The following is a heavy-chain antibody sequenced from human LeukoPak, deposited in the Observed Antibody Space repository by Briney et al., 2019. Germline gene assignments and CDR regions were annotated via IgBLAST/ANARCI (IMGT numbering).Heavy chain of an antibody. CDR2: ISSNGGST. V-gene: IGHV3-64*01. CDR3: ARAGYSSSWYDY. Sequence: GGSLRLSCAASGLTFSSYAMHWVRQAPGKGLEYVSAISSNGGSTYYANSVKGRFTISRDNSKNTLYLQMGSLRAEDMAVYYCARAGYSSSWYDYWGQGTLVTVSS. D-gene: IGHD6-13*01. J-gene: IGHJ4*02. CDR1: GLTFSSYA.